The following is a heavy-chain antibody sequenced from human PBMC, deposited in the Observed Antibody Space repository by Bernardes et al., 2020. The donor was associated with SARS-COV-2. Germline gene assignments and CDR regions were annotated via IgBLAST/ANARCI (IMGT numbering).Heavy chain of an antibody. D-gene: IGHD6-19*01. V-gene: IGHV3-74*01. J-gene: IGHJ4*02. CDR3: VRFGDPSG. CDR1: GFDFSNSW. CDR2: IKTDGNT. Sequence: GGSLRLSCAASGFDFSNSWMHWVRQPPGKGLVWVSRIKTDGNTDYDDSVKGRFIVSRDNTRNTLYLQVNSLRVEDTAVYYCVRFGDPSGWGQGTLVTVSS.